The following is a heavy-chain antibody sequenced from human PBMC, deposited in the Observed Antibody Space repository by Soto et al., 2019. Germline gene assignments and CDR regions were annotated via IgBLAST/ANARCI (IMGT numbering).Heavy chain of an antibody. J-gene: IGHJ4*02. CDR3: AKDLQVGATLRGSLDY. V-gene: IGHV3-30*18. CDR1: GFTFSSYG. Sequence: GGSLRLSCAASGFTFSSYGMHWVRQAPGKGLEWVAVISYDGSNKYYADSVKGRFTISRDNSKNTLYLQMNSLRAEDTAVYYCAKDLQVGATLRGSLDYWGQGTLVTVSS. D-gene: IGHD1-26*01. CDR2: ISYDGSNK.